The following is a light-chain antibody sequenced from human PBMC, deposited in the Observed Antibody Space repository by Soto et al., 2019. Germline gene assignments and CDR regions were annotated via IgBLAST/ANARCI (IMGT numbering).Light chain of an antibody. CDR1: SSNIGTNT. J-gene: IGLJ3*02. V-gene: IGLV1-44*01. CDR3: GTWDSSLRV. CDR2: TDR. Sequence: QSVLTQPPSASGTPGQRVTISCSGSSSNIGTNTVNWYKQVPGTAPTLLIYTDRQRPAGVPGRFSGSKSGTSASLAISGLRSEDEADYYCGTWDSSLRVFGGGTKLTVL.